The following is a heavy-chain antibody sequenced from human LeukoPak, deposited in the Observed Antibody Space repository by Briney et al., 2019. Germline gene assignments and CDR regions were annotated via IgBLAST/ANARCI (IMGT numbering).Heavy chain of an antibody. Sequence: GGSLRLSCAASGFAFSNYALSWVRQAPGKGLEWVSGISDSGGSTLYADSVKGRFTISRDNPKNTVYLQMNSLRAEDTAVYYCVTWSSQRNGAENSWGQGTLVTVSS. CDR1: GFAFSNYA. V-gene: IGHV3-23*01. D-gene: IGHD3-3*01. CDR3: VTWSSQRNGAENS. J-gene: IGHJ4*02. CDR2: ISDSGGST.